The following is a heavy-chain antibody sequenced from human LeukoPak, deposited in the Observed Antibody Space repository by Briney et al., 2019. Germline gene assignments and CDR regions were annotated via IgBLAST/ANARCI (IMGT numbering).Heavy chain of an antibody. D-gene: IGHD3-16*01. V-gene: IGHV3-74*01. CDR1: GFTFSSYS. CDR2: INSDGSST. CDR3: ARDFLSGGLPDY. Sequence: GGSLRLSCAASGFTFSSYSMNWVRQAPGKGLVWVSRINSDGSSTSYADSVKGRFTISRDNAKNTLYLQMNSLRAEDTAVYYCARDFLSGGLPDYWGQGTLVTVSS. J-gene: IGHJ4*02.